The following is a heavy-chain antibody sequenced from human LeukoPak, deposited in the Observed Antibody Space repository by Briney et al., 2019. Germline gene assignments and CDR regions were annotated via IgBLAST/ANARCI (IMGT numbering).Heavy chain of an antibody. CDR3: ARDPNRQGIDF. CDR1: GFTFSSYA. CDR2: ISGSGGST. Sequence: GGSLRLSCAASGFTFSSYAMSWVRQAPGKGLEWVSAISGSGGSTYYADSVKGRFTISRDNTKKSLYLQMNSLRAEDTAVYYCARDPNRQGIDFWGQGTLVTVSS. J-gene: IGHJ4*02. V-gene: IGHV3-23*01. D-gene: IGHD1/OR15-1a*01.